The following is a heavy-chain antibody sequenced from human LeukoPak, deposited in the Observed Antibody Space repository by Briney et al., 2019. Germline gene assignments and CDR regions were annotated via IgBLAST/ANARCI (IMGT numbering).Heavy chain of an antibody. CDR2: INWNGDNP. D-gene: IGHD1-7*01. V-gene: IGHV3-20*04. CDR1: GFTFEDYG. CDR3: ARPFRGVELRDWFDP. J-gene: IGHJ5*02. Sequence: PGGSLGLSCEASGFTFEDYGMTWVRQRPGKGLEYVCEINWNGDNPVYENSLRGRFTISRDNSKNTLYLQMNSLRAEDTAVYYCARPFRGVELRDWFDPWGQGTLVTVSS.